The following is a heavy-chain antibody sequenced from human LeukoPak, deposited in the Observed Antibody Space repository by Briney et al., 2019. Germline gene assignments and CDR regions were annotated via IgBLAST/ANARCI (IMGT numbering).Heavy chain of an antibody. D-gene: IGHD2-2*01. CDR1: GYTFTSYV. CDR3: ARRSEYCSSTSCYVDY. Sequence: ASVKVSCKASGYTFTSYVMNWVRQAPGQGLEWMGWINTNTGNPTYAQGSTGRFVFSLDTSVSTAYLQISSLKAEDTAVYYCARRSEYCSSTSCYVDYWGQGTLVTVSS. V-gene: IGHV7-4-1*02. J-gene: IGHJ4*02. CDR2: INTNTGNP.